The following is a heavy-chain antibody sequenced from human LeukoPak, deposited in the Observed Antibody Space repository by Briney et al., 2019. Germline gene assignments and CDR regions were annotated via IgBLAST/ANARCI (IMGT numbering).Heavy chain of an antibody. V-gene: IGHV4-61*02. CDR1: GGSISSGSYY. CDR2: IYTSGST. CDR3: ARERQLERLTFGKEGSAFDY. D-gene: IGHD1-1*01. J-gene: IGHJ4*02. Sequence: SQTLSLTCTVSGGSISSGSYYWSWIRQPAGKGLEWIGRIYTSGSTNYNPSLKSRVTISVDTSKNQFSLKLSSVTAADTAVYYCARERQLERLTFGKEGSAFDYWGQGTLVTVSS.